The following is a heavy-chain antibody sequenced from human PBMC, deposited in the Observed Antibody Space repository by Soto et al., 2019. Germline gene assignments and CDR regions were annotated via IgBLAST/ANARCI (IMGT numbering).Heavy chain of an antibody. J-gene: IGHJ5*02. V-gene: IGHV3-11*01. CDR1: GFTFSDYY. CDR2: ISSSGSTI. CDR3: AVSIAAPNWFDP. Sequence: PGGSLRLSCAASGFTFSDYYMSWIRQAPGKGLEWVSYISSSGSTIYYADSVKGRFTISRDNAKNSLYLQMNSLRAEDTAVYYCAVSIAAPNWFDPWGQGTLVTVSS. D-gene: IGHD6-6*01.